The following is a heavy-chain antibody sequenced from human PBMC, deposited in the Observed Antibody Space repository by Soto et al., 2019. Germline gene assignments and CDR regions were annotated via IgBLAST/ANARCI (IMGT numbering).Heavy chain of an antibody. CDR2: IYVTGAV. J-gene: IGHJ5*02. CDR3: ARLRIATNNYKWFDP. V-gene: IGHV4-31*03. D-gene: IGHD2-21*01. Sequence: SETLSLTCSVSGAALNSGNYYWSWIRQVPGKGLEWIGHIYVTGAVDYDPSLRDRITISQDTSERQFSLNLRLVTAADTAVYYCARLRIATNNYKWFDPWGQGTLVT. CDR1: GAALNSGNYY.